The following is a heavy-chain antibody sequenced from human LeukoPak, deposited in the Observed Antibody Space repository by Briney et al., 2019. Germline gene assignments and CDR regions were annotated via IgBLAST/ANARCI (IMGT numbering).Heavy chain of an antibody. CDR1: GYTFTSYG. J-gene: IGHJ4*02. Sequence: ASVKVSCKASGYTFTSYGISWVRQAPGQGLEWMGWISAYNGNTNYAQKLQGRVTMTTDTSTSTAYMELRSLRSDDTAVYYCARDGGWGRTYYYDSSGYYPFDYWGQGTLVTVSS. V-gene: IGHV1-18*01. CDR2: ISAYNGNT. D-gene: IGHD3-22*01. CDR3: ARDGGWGRTYYYDSSGYYPFDY.